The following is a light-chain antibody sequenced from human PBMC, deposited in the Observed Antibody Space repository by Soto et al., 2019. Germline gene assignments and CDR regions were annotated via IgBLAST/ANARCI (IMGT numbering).Light chain of an antibody. Sequence: DIQMTQSPSSLSASVGDRVTITCQASHDITNYLNWYQQKPGKGPRLLIYGASNLETGVPSRFSGSGFGTDFSFTISSLQPEDFAVYYCQQYNNWPLYTFGQGTKLEIK. CDR2: GAS. CDR1: HDITNY. CDR3: QQYNNWPLYT. V-gene: IGKV1-33*01. J-gene: IGKJ2*01.